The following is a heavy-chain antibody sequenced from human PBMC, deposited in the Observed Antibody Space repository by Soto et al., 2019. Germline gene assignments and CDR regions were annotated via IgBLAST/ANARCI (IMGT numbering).Heavy chain of an antibody. D-gene: IGHD5-12*01. Sequence: EVQLVQSGPEVKKPGESLKISCKGSGYSFSSYWVAWVRQMPGKGLEWMGIIYPSDSDTTYNPSFQGQVTISVDKSISTAYLQWSSLKASDTAIYYCAITSMWWLRGFDYWGQGSLVSVSS. CDR2: IYPSDSDT. V-gene: IGHV5-51*03. J-gene: IGHJ4*02. CDR3: AITSMWWLRGFDY. CDR1: GYSFSSYW.